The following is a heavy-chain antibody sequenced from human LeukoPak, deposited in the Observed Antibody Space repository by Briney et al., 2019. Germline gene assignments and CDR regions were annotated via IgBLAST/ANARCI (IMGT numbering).Heavy chain of an antibody. D-gene: IGHD4-17*01. J-gene: IGHJ4*02. CDR2: INPDGTTT. Sequence: GGSLRLSCAASGFTFSSYRMHWVRHPLGKGLVWVSFINPDGTTTNYADSVKGRFTISRDNSKNTLYLHMNSLTVEDRALYYCVRISTVTTYDYWVRGTLVSVCS. CDR1: GFTFSSYR. V-gene: IGHV3-74*01. CDR3: VRISTVTTYDY.